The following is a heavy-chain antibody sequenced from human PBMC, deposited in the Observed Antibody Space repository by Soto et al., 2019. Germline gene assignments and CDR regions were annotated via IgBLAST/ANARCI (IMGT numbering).Heavy chain of an antibody. D-gene: IGHD4-17*01. J-gene: IGHJ5*01. V-gene: IGHV3-21*02. CDR2: LDPSSTYI. CDR3: VRGSYGDYDS. Sequence: EVQLVESGGGLVKPGGSLRLSCAASGFTFSAYTMNWFRQAPGKGLEWVSSLDPSSTYIYYADSVKGRFTLSRDNATNSLFLRLNSLLADDTALYYCVRGSYGDYDSWGQGTLVTVSS. CDR1: GFTFSAYT.